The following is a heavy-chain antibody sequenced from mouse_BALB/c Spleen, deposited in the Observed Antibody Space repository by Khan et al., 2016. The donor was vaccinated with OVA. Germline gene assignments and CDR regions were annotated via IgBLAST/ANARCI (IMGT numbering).Heavy chain of an antibody. CDR3: TVHRGYYGISPYFDY. D-gene: IGHD1-1*01. CDR1: GFSFSSYS. V-gene: IGHV5-6-4*01. Sequence: EVELVESGGGLVRPGGSLKLSCATSGFSFSSYSMSWVRQTPEKRLEWVATISSGGSYTYYPDSVRGRFTISRDNAKNTQHLQVNSLRSEDTAMYYCTVHRGYYGISPYFDYWGQGTTLTVSS. J-gene: IGHJ2*01. CDR2: ISSGGSYT.